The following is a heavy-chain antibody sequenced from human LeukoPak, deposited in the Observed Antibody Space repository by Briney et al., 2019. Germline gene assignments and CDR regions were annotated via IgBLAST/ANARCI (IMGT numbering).Heavy chain of an antibody. CDR2: IYPGDSDT. CDR3: ARQYSSSWHRGLTDY. V-gene: IGHV5-51*01. J-gene: IGHJ4*02. D-gene: IGHD6-13*01. Sequence: GESLKISCKGSGYSFTSYWIGWVRQMPGKGLEWMGIIYPGDSDTRYSPSFQGQVTISADKSISTAYLQWSSLKASDTAMYYCARQYSSSWHRGLTDYWGQGTLVTVSS. CDR1: GYSFTSYW.